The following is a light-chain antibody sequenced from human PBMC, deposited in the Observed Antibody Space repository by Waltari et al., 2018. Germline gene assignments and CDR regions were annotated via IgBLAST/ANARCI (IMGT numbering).Light chain of an antibody. J-gene: IGLJ3*02. CDR2: TNN. CDR3: AAWDDSLTAWV. V-gene: IGLV1-44*01. Sequence: QSVLTQPPSASGTPGQRVTISCSGSSSNIGSNIVNWYQQLPGTAPKLLLYTNNQRPAGVPDRFSGSKSGTSASLAISGLQSEDEADYHCAAWDDSLTAWVFGGGTKLTVL. CDR1: SSNIGSNI.